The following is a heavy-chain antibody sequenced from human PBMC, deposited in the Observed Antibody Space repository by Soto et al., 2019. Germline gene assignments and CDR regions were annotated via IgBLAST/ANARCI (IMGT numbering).Heavy chain of an antibody. CDR1: GFTFNNYS. CDR3: AKGRGGSGSLTPRVDF. Sequence: EVPLLESGGGLVQPGGSLRLSCAASGFTFNNYSMTWVRQAPGKGLEWVAAISGGGDTTSYADSVTGRFTVSSDGAKYTLYLQMRSLRAEDTALYYCAKGRGGSGSLTPRVDFWGQGTLVTVSS. J-gene: IGHJ4*02. D-gene: IGHD3-10*01. CDR2: ISGGGDTT. V-gene: IGHV3-23*01.